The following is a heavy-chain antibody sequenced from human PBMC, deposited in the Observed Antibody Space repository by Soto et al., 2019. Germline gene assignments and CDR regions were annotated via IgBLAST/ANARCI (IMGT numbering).Heavy chain of an antibody. CDR3: ARDRVAATLSYSDY. V-gene: IGHV3-11*05. D-gene: IGHD2-15*01. J-gene: IGHJ4*02. Sequence: GGSLRLSCAASGFTFSDYYMSWIRQAPGKGLEWVSYISSSSSYTNYADSVKGRFTISRDNAKNSLYLQMNSLRAEDTAVYYCARDRVAATLSYSDYWGQGTLVTVSS. CDR1: GFTFSDYY. CDR2: ISSSSSYT.